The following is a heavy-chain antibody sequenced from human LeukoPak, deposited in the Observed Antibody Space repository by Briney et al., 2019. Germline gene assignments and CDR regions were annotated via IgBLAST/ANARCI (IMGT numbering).Heavy chain of an antibody. J-gene: IGHJ4*02. CDR1: GHSTTRGYY. Sequence: PSETLSLTCARSGHSTTRGYYRAWFRQSPGMGLEWIATFFQSHRSFYNASLESRVTMSLDTSKSQFSLNLTSVTAADTAVYYWARVFSVPYLLDSWGRGTQVTVSS. CDR3: ARVFSVPYLLDS. CDR2: FFQSHRS. D-gene: IGHD2/OR15-2a*01. V-gene: IGHV4-38-2*01.